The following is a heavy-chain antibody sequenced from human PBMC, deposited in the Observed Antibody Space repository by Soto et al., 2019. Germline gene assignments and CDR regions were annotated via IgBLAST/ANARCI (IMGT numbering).Heavy chain of an antibody. CDR3: ARVWGIAPRDD. CDR1: GGTFKTYS. Sequence: QVQLVQSGSEVKKPGSSVKVSCRASGGTFKTYSINWVRQAPGQGLEWMGGIIPMFRKPNYAQKFKGRVTITAGEATGTVYLELSSLTSADTAVFFCARVWGIAPRDDWGQGTLVTVSS. CDR2: IIPMFRKP. J-gene: IGHJ4*02. D-gene: IGHD3-16*01. V-gene: IGHV1-69*12.